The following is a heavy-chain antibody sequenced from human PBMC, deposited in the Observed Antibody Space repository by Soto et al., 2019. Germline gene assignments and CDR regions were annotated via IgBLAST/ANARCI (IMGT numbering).Heavy chain of an antibody. J-gene: IGHJ5*02. V-gene: IGHV4-39*01. CDR2: IFYLGSS. CDR1: NGSLNFY. CDR3: ARHSLALRKNNWFDP. D-gene: IGHD3-3*02. Sequence: SETLSLTCNVSNGSLNFYWGWVRQPPGKGLEWIGSIFYLGSSYYNPSLKSRVTMSVDTSKNQFSLRLRSVTAADTALYFCARHSLALRKNNWFDPWGQGIMVTVSS.